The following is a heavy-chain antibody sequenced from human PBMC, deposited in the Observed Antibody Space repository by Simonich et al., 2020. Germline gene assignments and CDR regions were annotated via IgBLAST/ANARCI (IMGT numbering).Heavy chain of an antibody. CDR1: GYSFTSYW. Sequence: EVQLVQSGAEVKKPGASLKISCKGSGYSFTSYWMGWVRQVPGKGREWMGIIFTGDSDTSYSPSFEGQVTISADKSISTAYLQWSSLKASDTAMYYCARQLNDFDIWGQGTMVTVSS. J-gene: IGHJ3*02. V-gene: IGHV5-51*01. CDR3: ARQLNDFDI. CDR2: IFTGDSDT. D-gene: IGHD1-1*01.